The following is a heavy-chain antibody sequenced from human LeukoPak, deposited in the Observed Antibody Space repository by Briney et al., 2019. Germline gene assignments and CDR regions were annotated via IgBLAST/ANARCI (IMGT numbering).Heavy chain of an antibody. CDR1: GGSTRNYY. D-gene: IGHD3-22*01. CDR3: ASRAYYDSSGLDY. J-gene: IGHJ4*02. CDR2: VSNSGST. V-gene: IGHV4-59*08. Sequence: PSETLSLTCSVSGGSTRNYYWTWIRQPPEKGLEWIGHVSNSGSTKYNPSLKSRVTISIDTSKKHFSLKLSSVTAADTAVYYCASRAYYDSSGLDYWGQGILVTVSS.